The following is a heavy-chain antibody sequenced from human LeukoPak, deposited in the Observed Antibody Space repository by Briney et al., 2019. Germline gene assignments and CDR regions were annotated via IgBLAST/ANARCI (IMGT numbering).Heavy chain of an antibody. J-gene: IGHJ6*03. CDR3: ARVRATVTTLHYYYYYMDV. Sequence: GGSLRLSCAASGFTFDDYGMSWVRQAPGKGLEWVSGINWNGGSTGYADSVKGRFTISRDNAKNSLYLQMNSLRAEDTALYHCARVRATVTTLHYYYYYMDVWGKGTTVTISS. CDR1: GFTFDDYG. D-gene: IGHD4-17*01. CDR2: INWNGGST. V-gene: IGHV3-20*01.